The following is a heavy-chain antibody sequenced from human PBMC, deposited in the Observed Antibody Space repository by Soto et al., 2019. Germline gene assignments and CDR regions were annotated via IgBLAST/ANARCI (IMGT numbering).Heavy chain of an antibody. CDR1: GVSVTSGGYF. Sequence: WETLSLTCTLSGVSVTSGGYFWTWLRQPPGKGREWIGYICYRGTTNYIPTNYTPSLKSRVTMSVDTSKNQFSLKLSSVTAADTAVYYCARLGLRIHVWGMDVWGQGTTVTVSS. CDR2: ICYRGTTNYIPT. D-gene: IGHD5-18*01. J-gene: IGHJ6*02. CDR3: ARLGLRIHVWGMDV. V-gene: IGHV4-61*08.